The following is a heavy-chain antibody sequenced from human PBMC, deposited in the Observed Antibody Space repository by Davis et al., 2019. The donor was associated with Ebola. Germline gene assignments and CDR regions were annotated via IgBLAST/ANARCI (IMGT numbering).Heavy chain of an antibody. Sequence: MPSETLSLTCTVSGGSITSSDYYWGWIRQSPGKGLEWIGTFYYSGTTFYNPSLKSRITVSVGPSRNHFSLKLNSVTAADTAVYYCASLRQTYDSSGYSQPFDYWGQGSLVTVSS. V-gene: IGHV4-39*01. CDR3: ASLRQTYDSSGYSQPFDY. D-gene: IGHD3-22*01. CDR1: GGSITSSDYY. CDR2: FYYSGTT. J-gene: IGHJ4*02.